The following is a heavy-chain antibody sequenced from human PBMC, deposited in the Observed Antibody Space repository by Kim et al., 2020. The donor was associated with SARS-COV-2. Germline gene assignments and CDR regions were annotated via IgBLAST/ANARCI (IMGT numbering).Heavy chain of an antibody. CDR2: IYYSGST. Sequence: SETLSLTCTVSGGSISSSSYYWGWIRQPPGKGLEWIGSIYYSGSTYYNPSLKSRVTISVDTSKNQFSLKLSSVTAADTAVYYCARHHIYYYYMDVWGKGT. CDR3: ARHHIYYYYMDV. CDR1: GGSISSSSYY. V-gene: IGHV4-39*01. J-gene: IGHJ6*03.